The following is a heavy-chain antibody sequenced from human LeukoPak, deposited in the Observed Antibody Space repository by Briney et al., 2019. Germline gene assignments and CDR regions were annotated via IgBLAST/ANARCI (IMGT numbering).Heavy chain of an antibody. D-gene: IGHD6-19*01. J-gene: IGHJ4*02. CDR1: GFTFSNFW. CDR3: AKEAGSGWPGENFDY. Sequence: PGGSLRLSCAASGFTFSNFWMHWVRQAPGKGLEWVSAISGSGGSTYYADSVKGRFTISRDNSKNTLYLQMNSLRAEDTAVYYCAKEAGSGWPGENFDYWGQGTLVTVSS. CDR2: ISGSGGST. V-gene: IGHV3-23*01.